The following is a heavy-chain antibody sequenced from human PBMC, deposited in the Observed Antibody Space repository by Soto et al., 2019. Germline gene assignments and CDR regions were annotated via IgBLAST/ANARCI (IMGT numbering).Heavy chain of an antibody. D-gene: IGHD3-10*01. CDR2: IDSGGSGT. Sequence: PGGSLSLSCAASGFTFSSYWMYWFRQAPGKGLVWVSRIDSGGSGTTYADSVKGRFTISRDNAKNTLYLQMNGLRAEDTAVYYCARWFTYGNFDYFDYWGQGSQVTVSS. CDR3: ARWFTYGNFDYFDY. V-gene: IGHV3-74*01. CDR1: GFTFSSYW. J-gene: IGHJ4*02.